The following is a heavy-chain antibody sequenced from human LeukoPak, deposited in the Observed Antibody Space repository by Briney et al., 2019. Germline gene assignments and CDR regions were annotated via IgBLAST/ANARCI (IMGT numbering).Heavy chain of an antibody. CDR2: IYYSGST. D-gene: IGHD5-12*01. J-gene: IGHJ4*02. Sequence: PSETLSLTCTVSGGSISSYYWSWIRQPPGQGLEWIGYIYYSGSTNYNPSLKSRVTISVDTSKNQFSLKLRSVTAADTAVYYCARVSGYDWESFYDYWGQGTLVTVSS. CDR1: GGSISSYY. V-gene: IGHV4-59*01. CDR3: ARVSGYDWESFYDY.